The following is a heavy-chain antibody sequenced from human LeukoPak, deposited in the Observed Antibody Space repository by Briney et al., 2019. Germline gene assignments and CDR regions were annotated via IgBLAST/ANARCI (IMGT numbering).Heavy chain of an antibody. CDR2: IYYSGST. D-gene: IGHD3-22*01. CDR1: GGSISSSSYY. CDR3: GGRYYDSSGYEYYFDY. J-gene: IGHJ4*02. V-gene: IGHV4-39*07. Sequence: SETLSLTCTVPGGSISSSSYYWGWIRQPPGKGLEWIRSIYYSGSTYYNPSLKSRVTISVDTSKNQFSLKLSSVTAADTAVYYCGGRYYDSSGYEYYFDYWGQGTLVTVSS.